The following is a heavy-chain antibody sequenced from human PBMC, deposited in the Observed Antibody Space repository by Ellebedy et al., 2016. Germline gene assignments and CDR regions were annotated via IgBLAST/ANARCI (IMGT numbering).Heavy chain of an antibody. V-gene: IGHV3-23*01. Sequence: GGSLRLXXAASGFTFSSYGMSWVRQAPGKGLEWVSGISGSGGNTYYADFVKGRFTISRDNSKNTLYLHINGLRAEDTAVYYCATDVRDALTRDGYNRIRWFDPWGQGTLVTVSS. CDR1: GFTFSSYG. CDR2: ISGSGGNT. J-gene: IGHJ5*02. CDR3: ATDVRDALTRDGYNRIRWFDP. D-gene: IGHD5-24*01.